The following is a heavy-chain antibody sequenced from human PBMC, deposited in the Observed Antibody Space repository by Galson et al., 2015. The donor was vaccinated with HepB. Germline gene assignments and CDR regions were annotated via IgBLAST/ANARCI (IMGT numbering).Heavy chain of an antibody. CDR1: GGSISSSSYY. J-gene: IGHJ2*01. D-gene: IGHD2-15*01. CDR2: IYYSGST. V-gene: IGHV4-39*01. Sequence: SETLSLTCTVSGGSISSSSYYWGWIRQPPGKGLEWIGSIYYSGSTYYNPSLKSRVTISVDTSKNQFSLKLSSVTAADTAVYYCARHWLPDIVVVVAAPMDWYFDLWGRGTLVTVSS. CDR3: ARHWLPDIVVVVAAPMDWYFDL.